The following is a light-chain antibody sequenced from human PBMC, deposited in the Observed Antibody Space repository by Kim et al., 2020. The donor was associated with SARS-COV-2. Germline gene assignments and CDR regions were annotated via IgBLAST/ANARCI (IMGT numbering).Light chain of an antibody. V-gene: IGLV3-19*01. CDR3: NSRDSSGNPHYV. CDR1: SLRNYY. CDR2: GKN. J-gene: IGLJ1*01. Sequence: GQTVRITCQGDSLRNYYDSWYQQKPGQAPVLVIYGKNNRPSGIPDRFSGSSSGNTASLTITGAQAEDEADYYCNSRDSSGNPHYVFGTGTKVTVL.